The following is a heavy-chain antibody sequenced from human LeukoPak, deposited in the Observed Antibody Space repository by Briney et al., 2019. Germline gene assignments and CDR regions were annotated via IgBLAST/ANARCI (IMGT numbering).Heavy chain of an antibody. CDR1: GFTFSSYE. CDR2: ISSSSGYI. D-gene: IGHD6-13*01. J-gene: IGHJ4*02. CDR3: ARDRDIAAVGSFDH. V-gene: IGHV3-21*01. Sequence: GGSLRLSCAASGFTFSSYEMNWVRQAPGKGLEWVSSISSSSGYIYYADSVKGRFTISRDNAKNSLYLQMNSLRAEDTAMYYCARDRDIAAVGSFDHWGQGTLVTVPS.